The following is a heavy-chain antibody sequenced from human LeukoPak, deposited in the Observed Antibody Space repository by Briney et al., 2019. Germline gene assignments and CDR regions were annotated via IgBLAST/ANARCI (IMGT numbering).Heavy chain of an antibody. CDR3: ARGGGSHYYYYYGMDV. D-gene: IGHD1-26*01. CDR1: GFTFSSYA. Sequence: PGRSLRLSCAASGFTFSSYAMHWVRQAPGKGLEWVAVISYDGSNKYYADSVKGRFTISRDNSKNTLYLQMNSLRAEDTAVYYCARGGGSHYYYYYGMDVWGQGTTVTVSS. CDR2: ISYDGSNK. J-gene: IGHJ6*02. V-gene: IGHV3-30-3*01.